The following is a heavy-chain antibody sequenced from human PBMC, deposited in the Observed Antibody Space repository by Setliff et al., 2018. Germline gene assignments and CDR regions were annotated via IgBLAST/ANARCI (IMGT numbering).Heavy chain of an antibody. Sequence: PVKVSCKASGGTLSSYGISWVRQAPGQGLEWMGGTIPIFGSTNYAQKFQDRVTIITDESTSTAYMELRSLRTEDTAVYYCAREGVDTRSSTDYRYYMDVWGKGTTVTVSS. D-gene: IGHD5-18*01. CDR2: TIPIFGST. CDR3: AREGVDTRSSTDYRYYMDV. CDR1: GGTLSSYG. J-gene: IGHJ6*03. V-gene: IGHV1-69*05.